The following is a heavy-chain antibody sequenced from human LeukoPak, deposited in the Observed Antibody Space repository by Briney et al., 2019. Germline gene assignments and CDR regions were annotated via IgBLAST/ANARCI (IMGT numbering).Heavy chain of an antibody. J-gene: IGHJ3*02. Sequence: GASVKVSCKASGFSFTSYYMHWVRQAPGQGLEWMGIINPSGGSTTYAQEFQGRVTMTRDTSTNTVYMELNSLRSEDTAVYYCARTRLDDAFDIWGQGTMVTVSS. CDR1: GFSFTSYY. CDR3: ARTRLDDAFDI. V-gene: IGHV1-46*01. D-gene: IGHD4-11*01. CDR2: INPSGGST.